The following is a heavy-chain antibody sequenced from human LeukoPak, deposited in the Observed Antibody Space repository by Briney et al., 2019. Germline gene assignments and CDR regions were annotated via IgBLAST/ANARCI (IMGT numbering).Heavy chain of an antibody. CDR1: GGSISSYY. V-gene: IGHV4-59*12. Sequence: SETLSLTCTVSGGSISSYYWSWVRQPPGKGLEWIGYIYYSGSTNYNPSLKSRVTISVDTSKNQFSLKLSSVTAADTAVYYCARDQGIAVAGTDYFDYWGQGTLVTVSS. J-gene: IGHJ4*02. D-gene: IGHD6-19*01. CDR3: ARDQGIAVAGTDYFDY. CDR2: IYYSGST.